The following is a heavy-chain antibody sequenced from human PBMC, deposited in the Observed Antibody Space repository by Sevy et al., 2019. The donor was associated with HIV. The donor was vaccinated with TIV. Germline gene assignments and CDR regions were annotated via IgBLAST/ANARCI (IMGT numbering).Heavy chain of an antibody. CDR3: ARGQGYCSGGSCSGEDAFDI. CDR1: GFTFSSYD. Sequence: GGSLRLSCAASGFTFSSYDMHWVRQATGKGLEWFSAIGTAGDTYYPGSVKGRFTISRENAKNSLYLQMNSLRAGDTAVYYCARGQGYCSGGSCSGEDAFDIWGQGTMVTVSS. D-gene: IGHD2-15*01. CDR2: IGTAGDT. V-gene: IGHV3-13*01. J-gene: IGHJ3*02.